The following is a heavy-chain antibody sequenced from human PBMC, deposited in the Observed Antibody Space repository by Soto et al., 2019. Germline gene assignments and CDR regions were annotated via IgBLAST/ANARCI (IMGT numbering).Heavy chain of an antibody. CDR3: ATPAGRKQWLVTRAYYYYGMDV. CDR2: IITIFGTA. V-gene: IGHV1-69*12. CDR1: GGTFSSYA. D-gene: IGHD6-19*01. J-gene: IGHJ6*02. Sequence: QVQLVQSGAEVKKPGSSVKVSCKASGGTFSSYAISWVRQAPGPGLEWMGGIITIFGTANYAQKFQGRVMISADASTNTAYLELCSRRSEDTAVSYCATPAGRKQWLVTRAYYYYGMDVWGHGSTVTVS.